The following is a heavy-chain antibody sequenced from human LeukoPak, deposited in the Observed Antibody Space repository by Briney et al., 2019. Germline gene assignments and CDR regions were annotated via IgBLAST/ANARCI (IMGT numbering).Heavy chain of an antibody. D-gene: IGHD2-21*01. CDR1: GYSFTSYW. V-gene: IGHV5-10-1*01. J-gene: IGHJ4*02. CDR2: IDPSDSYT. Sequence: GESLKISCKGSGYSFTSYWISWVRQMPGKGLEWMGRIDPSDSYTNYSPSFQGHVTISTDKSISTAFLQWSSLKASDTAMYHCARWVRDFDYWGQGTLVTVSS. CDR3: ARWVRDFDY.